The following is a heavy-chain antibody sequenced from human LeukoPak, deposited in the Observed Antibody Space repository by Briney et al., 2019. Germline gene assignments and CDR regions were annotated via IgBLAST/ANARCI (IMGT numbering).Heavy chain of an antibody. V-gene: IGHV4-59*01. CDR3: VRHYYGSGTAKGYFQH. CDR2: IYYTGST. Sequence: SETLSLTCAVSGGSLSSYYWSWIRQPPGAGPEWIGYIYYTGSTNYNPSLKSRVTISLDSSTNQFSLNLNSLTTADTAVYYCVRHYYGSGTAKGYFQHWGQGTLVTVSS. J-gene: IGHJ1*01. CDR1: GGSLSSYY. D-gene: IGHD3-10*01.